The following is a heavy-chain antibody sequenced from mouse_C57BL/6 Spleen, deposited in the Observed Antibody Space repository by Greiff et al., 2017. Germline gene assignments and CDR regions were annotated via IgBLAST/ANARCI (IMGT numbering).Heavy chain of an antibody. V-gene: IGHV1-20*01. Sequence: EVQLQQSGPELVKPGDSVKISCKASGYSFTGYFMNWVMQSHGKSLEWIGRINPYNGDTFYNQKFKGKATLTVDKSSSTAHMELRSLTSEDSAVYYCARRLGSSYVDWYFDVWGTGTTVTVSS. CDR1: GYSFTGYF. CDR3: ARRLGSSYVDWYFDV. D-gene: IGHD1-1*01. CDR2: INPYNGDT. J-gene: IGHJ1*03.